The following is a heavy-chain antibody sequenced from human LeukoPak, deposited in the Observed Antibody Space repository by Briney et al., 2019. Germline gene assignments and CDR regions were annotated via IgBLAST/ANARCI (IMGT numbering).Heavy chain of an antibody. CDR2: AADSGST. J-gene: IGHJ4*02. V-gene: IGHV4-61*03. Sequence: PSETLSLTCTVSGASISGSSHYFWGWIRQTPGKGLEWIGYAADSGSTNYNPSLKSRVTISVDSSTNHFSLRLTSVTAADTAIYYCAAMTTVTMYSYFFDSWGQGTLLTVSS. D-gene: IGHD4-17*01. CDR1: GASISGSSHYF. CDR3: AAMTTVTMYSYFFDS.